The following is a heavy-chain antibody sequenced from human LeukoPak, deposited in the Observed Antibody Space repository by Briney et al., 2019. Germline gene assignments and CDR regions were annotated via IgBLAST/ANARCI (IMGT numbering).Heavy chain of an antibody. J-gene: IGHJ4*02. Sequence: SETLSLTCAVYGGSFSGYYWSWIRQPPGKGLEWIGEINHSGSTNYHPSLKSRVTISVDTSKNQFPLKLSSVTAADTAVYYCARGSLTFSSGYLDYWGQGTLVTVSS. CDR3: ARGSLTFSSGYLDY. CDR2: INHSGST. CDR1: GGSFSGYY. D-gene: IGHD3-22*01. V-gene: IGHV4-34*01.